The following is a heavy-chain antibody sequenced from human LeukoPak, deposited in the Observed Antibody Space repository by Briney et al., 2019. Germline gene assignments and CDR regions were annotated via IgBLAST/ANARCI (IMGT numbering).Heavy chain of an antibody. Sequence: SVKVSCKASGGTFSGYAISWVRQAPGQGLEWMGGIIPIFGTANYAQKFQGRVTITTDESTSTAYMELSSLRSEDTAVYYCARGSVERWLQFGFSWFDPWGQGTLVTVSS. CDR1: GGTFSGYA. D-gene: IGHD5-24*01. V-gene: IGHV1-69*05. CDR3: ARGSVERWLQFGFSWFDP. J-gene: IGHJ5*02. CDR2: IIPIFGTA.